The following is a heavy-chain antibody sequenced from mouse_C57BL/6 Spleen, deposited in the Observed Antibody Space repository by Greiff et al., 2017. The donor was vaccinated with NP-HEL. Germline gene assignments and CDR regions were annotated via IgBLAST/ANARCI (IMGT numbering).Heavy chain of an antibody. V-gene: IGHV1-53*01. Sequence: VQLQQSGTELVKPGASVKLSCKASGYTFTSYWMHWVKQRPGQGLEWIGNINPSNGGTNYNEKFKSKATLTVDKSSSTAYMQLSSLTSEDSAVYYCARCEIYYGNLGCYYAMDYWGQGTSVTVSS. CDR1: GYTFTSYW. D-gene: IGHD2-1*01. J-gene: IGHJ4*01. CDR2: INPSNGGT. CDR3: ARCEIYYGNLGCYYAMDY.